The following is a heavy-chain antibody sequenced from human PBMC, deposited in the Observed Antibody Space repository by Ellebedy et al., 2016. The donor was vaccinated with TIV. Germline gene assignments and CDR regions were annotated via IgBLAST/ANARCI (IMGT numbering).Heavy chain of an antibody. Sequence: MPSETLSLTCAVYGGSFSGYYWSWIRQPPGKGLEWIGEINHSGSTNYNPSLKSRVTVSVDTSKNQFSLKLSSVTAADTAVYYCARGGPYYYGSGSYYPLTPYSSGWYFDYWGQGTLVTVSS. CDR3: ARGGPYYYGSGSYYPLTPYSSGWYFDY. CDR2: INHSGST. J-gene: IGHJ4*02. CDR1: GGSFSGYY. D-gene: IGHD3-10*01. V-gene: IGHV4-34*01.